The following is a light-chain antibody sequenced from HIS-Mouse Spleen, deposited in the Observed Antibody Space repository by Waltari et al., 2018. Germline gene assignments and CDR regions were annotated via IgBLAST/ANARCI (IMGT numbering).Light chain of an antibody. V-gene: IGKV3-20*01. CDR3: QQYGSSPLT. CDR2: GAS. Sequence: EIVLTQSPGTLSLSPGGRATLSCRDSQSVISSYLAWYQQKPGQAPRLLIYGASSRATGIPDRFSGSGSGTDFTLTISRLEPEDFAVYYCQQYGSSPLTFGGGTKVEIK. CDR1: QSVISSY. J-gene: IGKJ4*01.